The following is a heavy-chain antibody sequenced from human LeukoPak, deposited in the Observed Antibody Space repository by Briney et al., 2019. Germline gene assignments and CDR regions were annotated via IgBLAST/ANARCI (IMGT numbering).Heavy chain of an antibody. CDR3: AGQDIVVVAASTRAFDI. CDR2: IYPGDSHT. CDR1: GYSFTSYW. V-gene: IGHV5-51*01. D-gene: IGHD2-15*01. Sequence: GESLKISCKASGYSFTSYWIAGVRHTRGKVLEWMGIIYPGDSHTRYSPSLQGQVSISADQSLSTAYLQWSSLKASGTAMYCCAGQDIVVVAASTRAFDIWGQGTMVTVSS. J-gene: IGHJ3*02.